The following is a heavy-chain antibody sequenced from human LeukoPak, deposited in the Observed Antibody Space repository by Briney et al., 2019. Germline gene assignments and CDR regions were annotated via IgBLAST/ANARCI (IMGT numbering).Heavy chain of an antibody. Sequence: PGGSLRLSCAASGFTFSRYAMSWVCQAPGKGLEWVSAFSGSGGNTYYADSVKGRFTVSRDNSKNTLYLQMNSLRAEDTAVYYCAKEPDYGDYFDYWGQGTLVTVSS. CDR1: GFTFSRYA. J-gene: IGHJ4*02. CDR3: AKEPDYGDYFDY. D-gene: IGHD4-17*01. CDR2: FSGSGGNT. V-gene: IGHV3-23*01.